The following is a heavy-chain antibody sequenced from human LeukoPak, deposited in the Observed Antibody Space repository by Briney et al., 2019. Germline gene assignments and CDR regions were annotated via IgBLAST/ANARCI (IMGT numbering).Heavy chain of an antibody. CDR2: IYYSGST. CDR1: GGSISSGGYY. CDR3: ARYTTVTYWYFDL. D-gene: IGHD4-17*01. Sequence: PSETLSLTCTVSGGSISSGGYYWSWIRQHPGKGLEWIGYIYYSGSTYYNPSLKSRVTISVDTSKNQFSLKLGSVTAADTAVYYCARYTTVTYWYFDLWGRGTLVTVSS. J-gene: IGHJ2*01. V-gene: IGHV4-31*03.